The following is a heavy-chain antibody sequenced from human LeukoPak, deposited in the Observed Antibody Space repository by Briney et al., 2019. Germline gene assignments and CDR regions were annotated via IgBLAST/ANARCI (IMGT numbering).Heavy chain of an antibody. V-gene: IGHV1-3*01. CDR3: ARDSGSGSNDY. D-gene: IGHD1-26*01. CDR2: IRAGNGNT. Sequence: GASVKVSCKASGYTFTSYAIHWVRQAPGQRLEWMGWIRAGNGNTKYSQNFQGRVTFISNTSATTAFMELSSLRSEDAAVYYCARDSGSGSNDYWGQGTLVTVSS. J-gene: IGHJ4*02. CDR1: GYTFTSYA.